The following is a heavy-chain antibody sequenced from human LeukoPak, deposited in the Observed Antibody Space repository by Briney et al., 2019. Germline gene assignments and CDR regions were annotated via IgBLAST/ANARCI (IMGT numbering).Heavy chain of an antibody. CDR1: GGTFINYA. J-gene: IGHJ4*02. CDR2: IIPIFGTA. V-gene: IGHV1-69*13. CDR3: ARGYCSGGSCYTIDY. D-gene: IGHD2-15*01. Sequence: SVKVSCKTSGGTFINYAFCWVRQAPGQGLEWMGGIIPIFGTANYAQKFQGRVTITADESTSTAYMELSSLRSEDTAVYYCARGYCSGGSCYTIDYWGQGTLVTVSS.